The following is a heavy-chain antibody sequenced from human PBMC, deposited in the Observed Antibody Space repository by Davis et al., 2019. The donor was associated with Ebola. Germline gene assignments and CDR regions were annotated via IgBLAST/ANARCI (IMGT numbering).Heavy chain of an antibody. CDR3: AHARGYRFLYSTRPSPDNWFHP. J-gene: IGHJ5*02. CDR2: IYWDDDD. V-gene: IGHV2-5*02. Sequence: SGPTLVTPTQTLTLTCTFSGFSLTTRGVGVGWIRQSPGKALEWLALIYWDDDDRYTPSLKSRLTITKDTSKNQVVLTMTDMDPVDTGTYYCAHARGYRFLYSTRPSPDNWFHPWGQGTLVTVSS. D-gene: IGHD2-8*01. CDR1: GFSLTTRGVG.